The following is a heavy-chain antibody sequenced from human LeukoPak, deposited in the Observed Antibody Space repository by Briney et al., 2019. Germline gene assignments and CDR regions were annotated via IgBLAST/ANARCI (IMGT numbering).Heavy chain of an antibody. CDR2: INHSGST. CDR3: ARGKRRVVSGSAFDI. V-gene: IGHV4-34*01. CDR1: GGSFSGYF. J-gene: IGHJ3*02. D-gene: IGHD2-15*01. Sequence: SGTLSHTCAVHGGSFSGYFWSSLRPPPGKGLEWMGEINHSGSTNYNQSLKSRVTISVDTSKNQFSLKLSSVTAADTAVYYCARGKRRVVSGSAFDIWGQGTMVTVSS.